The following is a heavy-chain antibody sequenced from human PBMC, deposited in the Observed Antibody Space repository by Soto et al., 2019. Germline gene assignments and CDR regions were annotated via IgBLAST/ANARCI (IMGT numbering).Heavy chain of an antibody. CDR3: AHRPSGWYLFDY. J-gene: IGHJ4*02. CDR1: VFSLSSSGLG. CDR2: IYWNDDK. Sequence: QITLKESGPALVRPTQTLTLTCTFSVFSLSSSGLGVGWILHPPGKALEWLALIYWNDDKRYNPSLKARLTLTKDASKTQVLITMNNMDPVDTATYYCAHRPSGWYLFDYWGQGTLVTVSS. D-gene: IGHD6-19*01. V-gene: IGHV2-5*01.